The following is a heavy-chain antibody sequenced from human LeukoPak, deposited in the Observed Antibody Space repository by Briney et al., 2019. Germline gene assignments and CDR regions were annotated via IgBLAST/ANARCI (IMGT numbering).Heavy chain of an antibody. D-gene: IGHD5-24*01. V-gene: IGHV3-21*01. CDR1: GFTFSDYW. Sequence: PGGSLRLSCSASGFTFSDYWMMWVRQAPGKGLEWVSSISSSSSYIYYADSVKGRFTISRDNAKNSLYLQMNSLRAEDTAVYYCGRKEDGYKNFDYWGQGTLVTVSS. CDR3: GRKEDGYKNFDY. J-gene: IGHJ4*02. CDR2: ISSSSSYI.